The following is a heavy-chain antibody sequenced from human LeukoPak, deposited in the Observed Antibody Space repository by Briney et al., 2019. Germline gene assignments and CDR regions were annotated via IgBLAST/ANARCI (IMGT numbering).Heavy chain of an antibody. CDR1: GFTFSTYH. Sequence: GGSLRLSCAASGFTFSTYHMNWVRQAPGKGLEWVSYISSSTRTIYYADSVKGRFTISRDNAQNSLYLQMSSLRDVDTAVYYCARDYDDYGGYFDYWGQGTLVTVSS. V-gene: IGHV3-48*02. CDR2: ISSSTRTI. D-gene: IGHD4-17*01. J-gene: IGHJ4*02. CDR3: ARDYDDYGGYFDY.